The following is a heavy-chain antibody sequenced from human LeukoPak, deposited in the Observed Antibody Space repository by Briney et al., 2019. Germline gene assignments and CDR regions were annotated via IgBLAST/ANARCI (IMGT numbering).Heavy chain of an antibody. J-gene: IGHJ4*02. D-gene: IGHD6-19*01. V-gene: IGHV3-53*01. CDR3: ASSSRRALDY. Sequence: GGSLRLSCAASGFTVSSNYMSWVRQAPGKGLEWVSVIYSGGSTSYADSVKGRFTTSRDNSKNTLYLQMNSLRAEDTAVYYCASSSRRALDYWGQGTLVTVSS. CDR1: GFTVSSNY. CDR2: IYSGGST.